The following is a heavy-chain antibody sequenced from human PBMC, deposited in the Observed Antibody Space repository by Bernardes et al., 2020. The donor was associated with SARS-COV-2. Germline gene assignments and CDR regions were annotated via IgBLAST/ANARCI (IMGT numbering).Heavy chain of an antibody. D-gene: IGHD4-17*01. CDR3: VRGDYIFDF. J-gene: IGHJ4*02. CDR1: GGSISSDNW. Sequence: TLSLTCAVSGGSISSDNWWSWVRQPPGKGLEWIGEVYHSGSANYQASLHSRVTISVDKPKNQIYLNLSSVTAADTAVYYCVRGDYIFDFWGRGILVTVSS. V-gene: IGHV4-4*02. CDR2: VYHSGSA.